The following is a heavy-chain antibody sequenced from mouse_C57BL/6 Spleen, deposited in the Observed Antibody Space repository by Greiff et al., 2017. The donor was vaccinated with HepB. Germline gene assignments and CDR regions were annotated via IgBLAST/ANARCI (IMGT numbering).Heavy chain of an antibody. CDR1: GYTFTDYY. J-gene: IGHJ4*01. V-gene: IGHV1-76*01. CDR3: ARRSYYDGSSSYAMDY. D-gene: IGHD1-1*01. Sequence: QVQLKQSGAELVRPGASVKLSCKASGYTFTDYYINWVKQRPGQGLEWIARIYPGSGNTYYNEKFKGKATLTAEKSSSTAYMQLSSLTSEDSAVYFCARRSYYDGSSSYAMDYWGQGTSVTVSS. CDR2: IYPGSGNT.